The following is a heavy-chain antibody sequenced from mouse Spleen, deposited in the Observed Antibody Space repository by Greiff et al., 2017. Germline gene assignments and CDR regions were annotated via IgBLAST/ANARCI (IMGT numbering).Heavy chain of an antibody. CDR3: ARSYYGNRYWYFDV. CDR2: IDPNSGGT. D-gene: IGHD2-10*01. V-gene: IGHV1-72*01. CDR1: GYTFTSYW. Sequence: QVQLKQPGAELVKPGASVKLSCKASGYTFTSYWMHWVKQRPGRGLEWIGRIDPNSGGTKYNEKFKSKATLTVDKPSSTAYMQLSSLTSEDSAVYYCARSYYGNRYWYFDVWGAGTTVTVSS. J-gene: IGHJ1*01.